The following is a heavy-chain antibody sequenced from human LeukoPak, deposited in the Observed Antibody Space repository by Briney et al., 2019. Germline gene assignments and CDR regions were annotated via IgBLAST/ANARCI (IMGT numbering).Heavy chain of an antibody. Sequence: SETLSLTCAVSGYSISSGYYWGWIRQPPGKGLEWIGSIYHSGSTYYNPSLKSRVTISADTSKNQFSLKLSSVTAADTAVYYCARKEATYYMDVWGKGTRSPSP. V-gene: IGHV4-38-2*01. D-gene: IGHD5-12*01. J-gene: IGHJ6*03. CDR3: ARKEATYYMDV. CDR2: IYHSGST. CDR1: GYSISSGYY.